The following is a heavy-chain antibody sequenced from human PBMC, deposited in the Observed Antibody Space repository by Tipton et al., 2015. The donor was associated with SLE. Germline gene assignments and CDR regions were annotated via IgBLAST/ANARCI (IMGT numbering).Heavy chain of an antibody. J-gene: IGHJ6*03. CDR1: GGSISSYY. D-gene: IGHD1-26*01. V-gene: IGHV4-59*01. CDR3: ARDGTVGASKDYYYYMDV. Sequence: TLSLTCTASGGSISSYYWSWIRQPPGKGLEWIGYIYYSGSTNYNPSLKSRVTISVDTSKNQFSLKLSSVTAADTAVYYCARDGTVGASKDYYYYMDVWGKGTTVTVSS. CDR2: IYYSGST.